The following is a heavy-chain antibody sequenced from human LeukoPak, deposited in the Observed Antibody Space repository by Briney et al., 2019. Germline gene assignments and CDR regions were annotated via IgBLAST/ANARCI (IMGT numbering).Heavy chain of an antibody. D-gene: IGHD3-10*01. Sequence: PGGSLRLSCAASGFTSSSYEMSWVRQAPGKGLEWVSYISSSGSTIYYADSVKGRFTISRDNAKNSLYLQMNSLRAEDTAVYYCARRSSGSYYNVGYWGQGTLVTVSS. CDR3: ARRSSGSYYNVGY. CDR1: GFTSSSYE. V-gene: IGHV3-48*03. CDR2: ISSSGSTI. J-gene: IGHJ4*02.